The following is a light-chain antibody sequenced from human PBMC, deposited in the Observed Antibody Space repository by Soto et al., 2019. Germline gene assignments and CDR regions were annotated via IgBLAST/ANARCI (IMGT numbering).Light chain of an antibody. J-gene: IGLJ2*01. CDR3: QSYDSSLSVVV. CDR2: GNN. Sequence: QSVLTQPPSVSGAPGQRVTISCTGSSSNIGAHYDVNWYQQLPGTAPKLLISGNNNRPSGVPDRFSGSKSGTSASLAITGLQAEDEADYYCQSYDSSLSVVVFGGGTKLTVL. CDR1: SSNIGAHYD. V-gene: IGLV1-40*01.